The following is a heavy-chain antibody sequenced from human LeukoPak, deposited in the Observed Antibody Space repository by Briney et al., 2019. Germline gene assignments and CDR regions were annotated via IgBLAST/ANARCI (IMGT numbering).Heavy chain of an antibody. V-gene: IGHV1-69*05. CDR2: IIPIFGTA. D-gene: IGHD2-15*01. CDR3: ARDVVVVAANWFDP. J-gene: IGHJ5*02. Sequence: SAKVSCKASGGTFSSYAISWVRQAPGQGLEWMGRIIPIFGTAKYAQKFQGRVTITTDESTSTAYMELSSLRSEDTAVYYCARDVVVVAANWFDPWGRGTLVTVSS. CDR1: GGTFSSYA.